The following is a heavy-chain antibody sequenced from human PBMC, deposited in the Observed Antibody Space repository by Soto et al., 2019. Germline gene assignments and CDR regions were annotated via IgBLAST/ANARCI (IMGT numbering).Heavy chain of an antibody. D-gene: IGHD3-10*01. CDR1: GGSISSGDYY. CDR3: ARDGGLLWFGELPAAGGDAFDI. Sequence: SETLSLTCTVSGGSISSGDYYWSWIRQPPGKGLEWIGYIYYSGSTYYNPSLKSRVTISVDTSKNQFSLKLSSVTAADTAVYYCARDGGLLWFGELPAAGGDAFDIWGQGTMVT. CDR2: IYYSGST. V-gene: IGHV4-30-4*01. J-gene: IGHJ3*02.